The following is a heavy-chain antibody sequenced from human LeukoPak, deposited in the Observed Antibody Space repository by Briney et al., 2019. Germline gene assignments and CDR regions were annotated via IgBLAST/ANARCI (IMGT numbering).Heavy chain of an antibody. CDR2: IYSGGST. J-gene: IGHJ4*02. V-gene: IGHV3-53*04. Sequence: GGSLRLSCAASGFTVSSNFMSWVHQAPGKGLEWVSVIYSGGSTYYADSVKGRFTISRHNSKNTLYLQMNSLRAEDTAVYYCARLYGTFLEWSPYFDYWGQGTLVTVSS. D-gene: IGHD3-3*02. CDR1: GFTVSSNF. CDR3: ARLYGTFLEWSPYFDY.